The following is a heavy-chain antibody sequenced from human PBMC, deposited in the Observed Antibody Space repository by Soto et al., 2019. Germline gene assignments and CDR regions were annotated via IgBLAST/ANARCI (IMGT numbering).Heavy chain of an antibody. CDR2: ISASDGST. CDR3: ATYYFGSGSYYRFDN. Sequence: SSVKVSCKAAGYCFSVCFSWVRQAPGQGLEWMEWISASDGSTNSAQKFRGRISLTTDTSTNTAYLDLLSLTSDDTAVYFCATYYFGSGSYYRFDNWGQGTLVTVSS. V-gene: IGHV1-18*01. J-gene: IGHJ4*02. CDR1: GYCFSVC. D-gene: IGHD3-10*01.